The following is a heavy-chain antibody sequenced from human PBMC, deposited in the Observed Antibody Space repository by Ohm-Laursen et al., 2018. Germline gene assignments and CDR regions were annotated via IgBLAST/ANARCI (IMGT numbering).Heavy chain of an antibody. V-gene: IGHV1-18*01. D-gene: IGHD3-9*01. CDR2: VSAYTGNT. J-gene: IGHJ6*02. CDR3: ARSSDIVTDRTYYYYGMDV. Sequence: ASVTASCKASGYTFTSYGISWVRQAPGHGREWMGWVSAYTGNTNYAQKLQGRVTMTTDTSTSTAYMELRSLRSDDAAVYYCARSSDIVTDRTYYYYGMDVWGQGTTVTVAS. CDR1: GYTFTSYG.